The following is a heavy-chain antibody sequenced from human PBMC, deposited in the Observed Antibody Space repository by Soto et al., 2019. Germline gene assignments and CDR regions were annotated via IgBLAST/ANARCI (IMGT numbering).Heavy chain of an antibody. CDR3: TTGRMVRGVFYYYYGMDV. Sequence: GSLRLSCAASGFTFSSYSMNWVRQAPGKGLEWVSSISSSSSYIYYADSVKGRFTISRDNAKNTLYLQMNSLKTEDTAVYYCTTGRMVRGVFYYYYGMDVWGQGTTVTVSS. J-gene: IGHJ6*02. CDR1: GFTFSSYS. D-gene: IGHD3-10*01. V-gene: IGHV3-21*03. CDR2: ISSSSSYI.